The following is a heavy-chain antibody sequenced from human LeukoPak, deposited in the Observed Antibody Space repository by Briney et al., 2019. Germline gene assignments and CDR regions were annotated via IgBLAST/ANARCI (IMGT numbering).Heavy chain of an antibody. V-gene: IGHV4-59*01. Sequence: SETLSLTCTVSGGSISSYYWSWIRQPPGKGLEWIGYIYYSGSTNYNPSLKSRVTISVDTSKNQFSLKLSSVTAADTAVCYCARYLVAGTHKPLDYWGQGTLVTVSS. CDR3: ARYLVAGTHKPLDY. CDR2: IYYSGST. J-gene: IGHJ4*02. CDR1: GGSISSYY. D-gene: IGHD6-19*01.